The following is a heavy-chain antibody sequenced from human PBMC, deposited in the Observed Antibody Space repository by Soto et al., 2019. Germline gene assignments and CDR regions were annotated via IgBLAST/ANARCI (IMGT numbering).Heavy chain of an antibody. V-gene: IGHV1-18*01. CDR1: GYNFFDYG. J-gene: IGHJ1*01. CDR2: ASPKSGNT. D-gene: IGHD1-1*01. Sequence: QIPLVQSGAEVKKPGASVKVSCKASGYNFFDYGVSWVRQAPGQGLEWMGWASPKSGNTDFARKVQGRVTMTADTSTNTAYLELRGLRSDDTAVYYCARGRTVSSIGPLLVWGQGTLVSVSS. CDR3: ARGRTVSSIGPLLV.